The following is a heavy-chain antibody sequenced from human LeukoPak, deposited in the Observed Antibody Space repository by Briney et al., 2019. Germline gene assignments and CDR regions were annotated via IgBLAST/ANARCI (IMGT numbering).Heavy chain of an antibody. J-gene: IGHJ6*02. CDR1: GFTFSSYG. Sequence: GGSLRLSCAASGFTFSSYGMHWVRQAPGKGLEWVAVICYDGSNKYYADSVKGRFTISRDNSKNTLYLQMNSLRAEDTAVYYCARDTRIAAAGSLPYYYYYGMDVGGQGTTVTVSS. D-gene: IGHD6-13*01. CDR2: ICYDGSNK. CDR3: ARDTRIAAAGSLPYYYYYGMDV. V-gene: IGHV3-33*01.